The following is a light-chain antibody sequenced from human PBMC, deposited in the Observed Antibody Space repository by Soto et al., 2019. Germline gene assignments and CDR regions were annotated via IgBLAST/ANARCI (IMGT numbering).Light chain of an antibody. CDR1: SSDIGAYDY. Sequence: QSALTQPASLSGSPGQSITISCTGTSSDIGAYDYVSWFQQHPGKAPKLMISEVNNRPSGVSNRFSGSKSGNTASLTISGLQAEDEADYYCSSYTSSSTPLVFGTGTKLT. J-gene: IGLJ1*01. CDR2: EVN. CDR3: SSYTSSSTPLV. V-gene: IGLV2-14*01.